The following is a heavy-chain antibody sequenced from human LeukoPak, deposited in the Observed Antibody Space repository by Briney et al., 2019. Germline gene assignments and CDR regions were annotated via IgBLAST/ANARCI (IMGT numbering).Heavy chain of an antibody. CDR3: ARILRITIFGVVPAPLDV. J-gene: IGHJ6*04. CDR2: INHSGST. V-gene: IGHV4-34*01. D-gene: IGHD3-3*01. Sequence: PSETLSLTCAVYGGSFSGYYWSWIRQPPGKGLEWIGEINHSGSTNYNPSLKSRVTISVDTPKNQFSLKLSSVTAADTAVYYCARILRITIFGVVPAPLDVWGKGTTVTVSS. CDR1: GGSFSGYY.